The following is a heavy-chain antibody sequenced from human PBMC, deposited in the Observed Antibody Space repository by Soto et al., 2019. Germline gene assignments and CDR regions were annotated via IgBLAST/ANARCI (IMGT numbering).Heavy chain of an antibody. V-gene: IGHV4-30-4*01. D-gene: IGHD3-9*01. CDR1: GGSISSAAYY. Sequence: QVQLQESGPGLVKPSQTLSLTCTVSGGSISSAAYYWSWIRQPQGTGLEWIVYIYHSGRTYYNQSIKSRMSISVYTSKKQSSLRLSSVTAADTAVYYCASILRYFDSSPGWGYYSGLDVCGNVATVTVSS. CDR3: ASILRYFDSSPGWGYYSGLDV. J-gene: IGHJ6*04. CDR2: IYHSGRT.